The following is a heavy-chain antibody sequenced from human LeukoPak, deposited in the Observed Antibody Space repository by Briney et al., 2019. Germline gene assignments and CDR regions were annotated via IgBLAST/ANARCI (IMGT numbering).Heavy chain of an antibody. J-gene: IGHJ5*02. CDR1: GGSFSGYY. CDR2: INHSGST. D-gene: IGHD5-12*01. V-gene: IGHV4-34*01. CDR3: ARRPKRGYSGYDSKYNWFDP. Sequence: SETLSLTCAVYGGSFSGYYWSWIRQPPGKGLEWIGEINHSGSTNYNPSLKSRVTISVDTSKNQFSLKLSSVTAADTAVYYCARRPKRGYSGYDSKYNWFDPWGQGTLATVSS.